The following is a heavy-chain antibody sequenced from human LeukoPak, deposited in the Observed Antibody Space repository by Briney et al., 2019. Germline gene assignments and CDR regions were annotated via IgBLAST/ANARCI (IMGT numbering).Heavy chain of an antibody. CDR3: ARGQTQLWFNY. D-gene: IGHD5-18*01. V-gene: IGHV4-34*01. Sequence: PSETLSLTCGVYGGSFSGRYWSWIRQPPGKGLEWIGESIHSGSTNYNPSLESRVTISLDKPKNQFSLKLSSVTAADTAVYYCARGQTQLWFNYWGQGTLVTVSS. CDR1: GGSFSGRY. CDR2: SIHSGST. J-gene: IGHJ4*02.